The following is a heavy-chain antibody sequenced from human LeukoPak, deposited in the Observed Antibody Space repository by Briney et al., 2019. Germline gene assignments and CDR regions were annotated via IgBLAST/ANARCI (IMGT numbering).Heavy chain of an antibody. J-gene: IGHJ6*02. CDR1: GYTFTSYG. V-gene: IGHV1-18*01. Sequence: ASVKVSCKASGYTFTSYGISWVRQAPGQGLDWMGWITAYNGNTNNAQKLQGRVTMTTDTSTSTAYMELRSLRSDDTAVYYCAREGYSSSWYYWGYYYYGMDVWGQGTTVTVSS. CDR3: AREGYSSSWYYWGYYYYGMDV. CDR2: ITAYNGNT. D-gene: IGHD6-13*01.